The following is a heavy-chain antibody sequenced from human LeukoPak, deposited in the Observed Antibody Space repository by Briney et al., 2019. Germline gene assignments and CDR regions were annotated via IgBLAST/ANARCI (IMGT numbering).Heavy chain of an antibody. CDR3: ARELGDFWSGYHYWLQP. CDR2: IYYSGST. J-gene: IGHJ1*01. Sequence: SETLSLTCAVSGGSISRYYWIWLRQPPGKGLEWIGYIYYSGSTNYNPSLKSRVTISVDTSKNQFSLKLSSVTAADTAVYYCARELGDFWSGYHYWLQPWGRGPLVTVSS. V-gene: IGHV4-59*01. D-gene: IGHD3-3*01. CDR1: GGSISRYY.